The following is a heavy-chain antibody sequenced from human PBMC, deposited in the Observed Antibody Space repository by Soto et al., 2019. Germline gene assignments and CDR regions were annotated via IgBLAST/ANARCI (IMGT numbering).Heavy chain of an antibody. J-gene: IGHJ1*01. CDR1: GGSISSGAYY. D-gene: IGHD3-22*01. V-gene: IGHV4-31*03. CDR2: IYYSGRT. Sequence: QVQLQESGPGLVKPSQTLSLTCTVSGGSISSGAYYWSRIRQHPGKVLEWIGYIYYSGRTYYNPSLKSRVTISVDTSETPFSLKLSSVAAADTAVYYCAIYDSSGSRGFQHWGQGTLVTVSS. CDR3: AIYDSSGSRGFQH.